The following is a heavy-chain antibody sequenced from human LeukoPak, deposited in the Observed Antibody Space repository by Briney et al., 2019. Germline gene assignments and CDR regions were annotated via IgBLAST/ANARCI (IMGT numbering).Heavy chain of an antibody. V-gene: IGHV4-34*01. D-gene: IGHD3-22*01. J-gene: IGHJ4*02. Sequence: KPSETLSLTCAVYGGSLSGYYWNWIRQSPGKGLEGIGEINHSGSTNYNPSLKSRVTISVDTSKNQFSLKLSSVTAADTAVYYCARATFDSRGYYYEGEYWGQGTLVTVSS. CDR3: ARATFDSRGYYYEGEY. CDR1: GGSLSGYY. CDR2: INHSGST.